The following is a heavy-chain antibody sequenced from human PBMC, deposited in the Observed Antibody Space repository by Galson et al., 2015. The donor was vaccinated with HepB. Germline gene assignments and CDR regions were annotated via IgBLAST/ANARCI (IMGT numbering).Heavy chain of an antibody. CDR3: AASPYYYHSSGYFYY. CDR2: FHPSGDT. Sequence: ETLSLTCSVSGASITSYYWSWIRQPAGKGLEWIGRFHPSGDTNYNPSLKSRVTMSLGTSMNQFSLKLTSLIAADTAIYYCAASPYYYHSSGYFYYWGQGSLVTVSS. D-gene: IGHD3-22*01. CDR1: GASITSYY. J-gene: IGHJ4*02. V-gene: IGHV4-4*07.